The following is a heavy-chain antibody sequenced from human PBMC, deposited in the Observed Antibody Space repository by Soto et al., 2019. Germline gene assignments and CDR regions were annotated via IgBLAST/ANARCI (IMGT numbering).Heavy chain of an antibody. Sequence: EVQLVETGGGLIQPGGSLRLSCTVSGFSVTNSYINWVRQAPGKGLEWVSILYSSGTTYYADSVRGRFTVSRDDSKNRLPLHMNSLRADDTAVYYCARDWSKFSYNYPYNYAMDAWGQGTTVTVSS. V-gene: IGHV3-53*02. CDR2: LYSSGTT. CDR1: GFSVTNSY. CDR3: ARDWSKFSYNYPYNYAMDA. D-gene: IGHD5-18*01. J-gene: IGHJ6*02.